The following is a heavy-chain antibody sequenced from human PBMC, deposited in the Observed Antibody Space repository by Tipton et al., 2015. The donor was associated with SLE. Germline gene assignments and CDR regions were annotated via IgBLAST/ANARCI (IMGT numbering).Heavy chain of an antibody. CDR3: IPRGYSGY. V-gene: IGHV3-15*04. J-gene: IGHJ4*02. CDR1: GFTFTNAW. CDR2: IESKADGGTT. D-gene: IGHD5-12*01. Sequence: SLRLSCTVSGFTFTNAWMSWVRQAPGKGLEWVGRIESKADGGTTDYVAPVKGRFTMSRDDSKNTLYLQMNSLKTEDTAVYYCIPRGYSGYWGQGTLVTVSS.